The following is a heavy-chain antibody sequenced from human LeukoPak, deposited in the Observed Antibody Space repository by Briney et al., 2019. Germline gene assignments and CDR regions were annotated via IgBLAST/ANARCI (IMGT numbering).Heavy chain of an antibody. CDR1: GYTFTSYD. J-gene: IGHJ4*02. CDR2: MNPNSVRT. V-gene: IGHV1-8*01. D-gene: IGHD1-26*01. CDR3: ARGRYRSDY. Sequence: GASVKVSCKTSGYTFTSYDINWVRQATGQGLEWMGWMNPNSVRTGLAQKLQGRVTMTRNTSINTGYMEPTSLRSEDTAVYYCARGRYRSDYWGQGTLVTVSS.